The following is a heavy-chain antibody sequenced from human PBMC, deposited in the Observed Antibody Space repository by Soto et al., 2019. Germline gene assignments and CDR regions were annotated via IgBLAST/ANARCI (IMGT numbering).Heavy chain of an antibody. CDR3: ARDLRYCSGGSCYPYYYYGMDV. J-gene: IGHJ6*02. Sequence: ASVKVSCKASGYTFTGYYMHCVRQAPGQGHEWMGWINPNSGGTNYAQKFQGWVTMTRDTSISTAYMELSRLRSDDTAVYYCARDLRYCSGGSCYPYYYYGMDVWGQGTTVTVSS. D-gene: IGHD2-15*01. CDR1: GYTFTGYY. V-gene: IGHV1-2*04. CDR2: INPNSGGT.